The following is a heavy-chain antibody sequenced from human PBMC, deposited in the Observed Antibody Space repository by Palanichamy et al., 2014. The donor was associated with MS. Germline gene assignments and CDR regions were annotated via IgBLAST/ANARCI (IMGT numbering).Heavy chain of an antibody. CDR1: GYTFSSYG. J-gene: IGHJ4*02. CDR2: IWYDGSNK. V-gene: IGHV3-33*01. D-gene: IGHD1-7*01. CDR3: ARDGTGTTSFKDY. Sequence: QVQLVESGGGVVQPGRSLRLSCAASGYTFSSYGMHWVRQAPGKGLEWVAVIWYDGSNKYYADSVKGRFTISRDNSKNTLYLQMNSLRAEDTAVYYCARDGTGTTSFKDYWGQGTLVTVSS.